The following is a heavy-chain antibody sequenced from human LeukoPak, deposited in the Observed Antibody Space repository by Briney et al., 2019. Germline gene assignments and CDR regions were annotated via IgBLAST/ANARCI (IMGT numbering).Heavy chain of an antibody. J-gene: IGHJ4*02. CDR2: IYYSGST. D-gene: IGHD3-9*01. V-gene: IGHV4-39*01. CDR1: GGSISSSSYY. CDR3: ASDILTGLGHGY. Sequence: PSETLSLTCTVSGGSISSSSYYWGWIRQPPGKGLEWIGSIYYSGSTYYNPSLKSRVTISVDTSKNQFSLKLSSVTAVDTAVEYCASDILTGLGHGYGVQGTLVTVS.